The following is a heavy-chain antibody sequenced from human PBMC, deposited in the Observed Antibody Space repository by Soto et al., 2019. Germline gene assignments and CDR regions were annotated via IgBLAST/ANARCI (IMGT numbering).Heavy chain of an antibody. CDR3: ARDTGGATHPNCGCDCYGVQHSYCMDV. CDR1: GDSVSSDSAA. J-gene: IGHJ6*02. CDR2: TYYRSRWYN. V-gene: IGHV6-1*01. D-gene: IGHD2-21*02. Sequence: PSQTLSLTCVISGDSVSSDSAAWNWIRQSPSGGLEWLGRTYYRSRWYNDYAVSVRSRITVSPDTSNNQFSLQLNSVTPEDTAVYYCARDTGGATHPNCGCDCYGVQHSYCMDVSGQATTVTVSS.